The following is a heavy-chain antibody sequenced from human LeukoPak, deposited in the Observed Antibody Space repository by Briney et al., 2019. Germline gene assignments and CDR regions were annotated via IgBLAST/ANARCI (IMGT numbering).Heavy chain of an antibody. CDR2: IYSGGTT. CDR1: GFTVTSNY. V-gene: IGHV3-66*01. D-gene: IGHD4-17*01. Sequence: GGSLRLSCVVSGFTVTSNYMSWVRQAPGKGLEWVSVIYSGGTTNYADSVKGRFTVYRDNSKNTLYLQMNSLRAEDTAVYYCASKLTSGYWGQGTLVTVSS. CDR3: ASKLTSGY. J-gene: IGHJ4*02.